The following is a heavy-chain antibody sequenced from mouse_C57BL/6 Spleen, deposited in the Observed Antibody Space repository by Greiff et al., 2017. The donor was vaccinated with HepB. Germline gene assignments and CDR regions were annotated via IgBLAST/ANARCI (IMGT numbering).Heavy chain of an antibody. V-gene: IGHV1-50*01. CDR2: IDPSDSYT. J-gene: IGHJ3*01. D-gene: IGHD2-3*01. CDR3: ARKALYDGYYGFAY. Sequence: QVQLQQPGAELVKPGASVKLSCKASGYTFTSYWMQWVKQRPGQGLEWIGEIDPSDSYTNYNQKFRGKATLTVDTSSSTAYMQLSSLTSEDSAVYYCARKALYDGYYGFAYWGQGTLVTVSA. CDR1: GYTFTSYW.